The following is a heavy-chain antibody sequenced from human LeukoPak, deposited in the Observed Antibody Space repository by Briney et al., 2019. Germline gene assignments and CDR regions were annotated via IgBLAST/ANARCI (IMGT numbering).Heavy chain of an antibody. V-gene: IGHV1-2*02. Sequence: ASVRVSCKFSGYTFTDFYLHWVRQAPGQGLVWMGWINPYSGDTRYAEKFQGRVTMTRDTSNSTVYMEVNSLKSDDTAVYYCARLPVTGSGDYWGQGTLVVVSS. CDR3: ARLPVTGSGDY. J-gene: IGHJ4*02. CDR2: INPYSGDT. D-gene: IGHD6-19*01. CDR1: GYTFTDFY.